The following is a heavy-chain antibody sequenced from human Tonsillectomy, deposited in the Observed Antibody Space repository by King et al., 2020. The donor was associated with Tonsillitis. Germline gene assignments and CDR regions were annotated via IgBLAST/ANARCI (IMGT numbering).Heavy chain of an antibody. CDR1: GFSLSTTGMR. CDR2: IDWDDDK. D-gene: IGHD2-8*01. V-gene: IGHV2-70*04. Sequence: TLKESGPALVKPTQTLTLTYTFSGFSLSTTGMRVSWIRQPPGKAREWLARIDWDDDKFYSTSLKTRLTISKDTSKNQVVLTMTHMDPVDTATYYCARMACTNGVCYNSFDYWGQGTLVTVSS. CDR3: ARMACTNGVCYNSFDY. J-gene: IGHJ4*02.